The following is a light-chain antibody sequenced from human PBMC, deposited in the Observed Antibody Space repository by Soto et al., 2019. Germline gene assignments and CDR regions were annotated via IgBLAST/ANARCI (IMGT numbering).Light chain of an antibody. V-gene: IGLV9-49*01. J-gene: IGLJ2*01. Sequence: QPVLTQPPSASASLGASVTLTCTLSSGYSNYKVDWYQQRPGKGPRFVMRVGTGGSVGSKGDGIPDRFSVLGSGLNRYLTIKNIQEEDESDYHCGADHGSGSNLVVFGGGTKRTVL. CDR3: GADHGSGSNLVV. CDR2: VGTGGSVG. CDR1: SGYSNYK.